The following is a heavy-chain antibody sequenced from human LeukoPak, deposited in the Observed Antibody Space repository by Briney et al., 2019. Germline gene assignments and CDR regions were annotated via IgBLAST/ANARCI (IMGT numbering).Heavy chain of an antibody. CDR3: ARGRFSGSYLDAFDI. J-gene: IGHJ3*02. CDR1: GFTVSSNY. V-gene: IGHV3-66*01. CDR2: IYSGGST. D-gene: IGHD3-10*01. Sequence: GGSLRLSCAASGFTVSSNYMSWVRQAPGKGLEWVSVIYSGGSTYYADSVKGRFTISRDNSKNTLYLQMNGLRAEDTAVYYCARGRFSGSYLDAFDIWGQGTMVTVSS.